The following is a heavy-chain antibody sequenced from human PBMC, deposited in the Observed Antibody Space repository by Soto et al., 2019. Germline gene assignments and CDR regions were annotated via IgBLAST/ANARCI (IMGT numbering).Heavy chain of an antibody. D-gene: IGHD6-6*01. CDR2: IYHSGST. Sequence: SETLSLTCAVSGYSISSGYYWGWIRQPPGKGLEWIGSIYHSGSTYYNPSLKSRVTISVDTSKNQFSLKLSSVTAADTAVYYCARVPSIAARPIDYWGQGTLVTVSS. CDR3: ARVPSIAARPIDY. J-gene: IGHJ4*02. CDR1: GYSISSGYY. V-gene: IGHV4-38-2*01.